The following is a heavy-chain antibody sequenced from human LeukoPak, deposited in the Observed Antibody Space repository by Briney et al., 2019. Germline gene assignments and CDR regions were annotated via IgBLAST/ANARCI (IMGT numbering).Heavy chain of an antibody. Sequence: GGSLRLSCAASGFTFRSYGMHWVRQAPGKGLEWVAFVRYDGTNKYYADSVKGRFTISRDNSETTLYLQMNSLRAEDTAVYYCAKDGGSSSSYYFDYWGQGTLVTVSS. CDR3: AKDGGSSSSYYFDY. CDR1: GFTFRSYG. CDR2: VRYDGTNK. V-gene: IGHV3-30*02. D-gene: IGHD6-6*01. J-gene: IGHJ4*02.